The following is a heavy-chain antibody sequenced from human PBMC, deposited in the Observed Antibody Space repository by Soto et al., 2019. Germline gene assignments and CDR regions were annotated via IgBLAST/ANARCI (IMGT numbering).Heavy chain of an antibody. Sequence: ASVKVSCKASGGTFSSYAISWVRQAPGQGLEWMGGIIPIFGTANYAQKFQGRVTITADESTSTANMELSSLRSEDTAVYYCARALFPTYYYDSSGPRRAYYYGMDVWGQGTTATVSS. D-gene: IGHD3-22*01. J-gene: IGHJ6*02. V-gene: IGHV1-69*13. CDR3: ARALFPTYYYDSSGPRRAYYYGMDV. CDR2: IIPIFGTA. CDR1: GGTFSSYA.